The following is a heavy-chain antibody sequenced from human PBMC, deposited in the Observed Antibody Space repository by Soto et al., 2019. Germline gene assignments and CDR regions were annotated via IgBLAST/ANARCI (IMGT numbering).Heavy chain of an antibody. J-gene: IGHJ4*02. D-gene: IGHD3-9*01. CDR3: ATLSYYDILTGQDY. CDR2: FDPEDGET. Sequence: ASVKVSCKVSGYTLTELSMHWVRQAPGKGLEWMGGFDPEDGETIYAQKFQGRVTMTEDTSTDTAYMELSSLRSGDTAVYYCATLSYYDILTGQDYWGQGTLVTVSS. V-gene: IGHV1-24*01. CDR1: GYTLTELS.